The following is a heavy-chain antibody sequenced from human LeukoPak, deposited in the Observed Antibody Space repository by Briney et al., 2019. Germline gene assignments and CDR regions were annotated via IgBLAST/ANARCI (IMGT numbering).Heavy chain of an antibody. CDR1: GFSFGDYN. V-gene: IGHV3-69-1*01. J-gene: IGHJ4*02. CDR3: ARGHSAYDFRVC. CDR2: IGRSNNI. Sequence: PGGSLRLSCSASGFSFGDYNMIWFRQAPGKGLEWVSFIGRSNNIDYADSVKGRFTISRDDAKASLYLQMNSLRAEDTAVYFCARGHSAYDFRVCWGQGTLVTVSS. D-gene: IGHD5-12*01.